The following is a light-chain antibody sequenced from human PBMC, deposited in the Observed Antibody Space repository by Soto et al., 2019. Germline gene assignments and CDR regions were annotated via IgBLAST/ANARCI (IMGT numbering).Light chain of an antibody. CDR1: SSDVGGYNY. CDR3: SSYTSSSTFVV. Sequence: QSALTQPASVSGSPGQSITISCTGTSSDVGGYNYVSWYQQHPGKAPKLMIYEVSNRPSGVSNRFSGSKSGNTASLTISGLQAEDEADYYCSSYTSSSTFVVFGGGPKVTVL. V-gene: IGLV2-14*01. J-gene: IGLJ2*01. CDR2: EVS.